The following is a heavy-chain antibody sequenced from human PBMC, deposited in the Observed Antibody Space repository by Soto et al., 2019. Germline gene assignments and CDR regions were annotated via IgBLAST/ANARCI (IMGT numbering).Heavy chain of an antibody. J-gene: IGHJ4*02. Sequence: VGSLRLSCAASGFTFSDYWMNWIRQAPGKGLEWVANIRPDGNQKLYVDSVRGRFTISRDNAKNSLYLQMNSLRAEDTAVYYCAREHETFDYWGQGARVTVSS. V-gene: IGHV3-7*05. CDR1: GFTFSDYW. CDR2: IRPDGNQK. CDR3: AREHETFDY.